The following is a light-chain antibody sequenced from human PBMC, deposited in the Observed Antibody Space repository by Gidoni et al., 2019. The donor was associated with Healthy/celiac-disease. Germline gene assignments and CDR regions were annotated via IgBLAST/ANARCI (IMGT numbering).Light chain of an antibody. CDR1: QSISSW. CDR3: QQCNSYSTWT. J-gene: IGKJ1*01. Sequence: DIQMTQSLSTLSAPVGDRVTITCRASQSISSWLAWYQQKPGKAPKLLIYKASSSESGVPSRFSGSGSGTEFTLTISSLQPDDFATYYCQQCNSYSTWTFGQGTKVEIK. V-gene: IGKV1-5*03. CDR2: KAS.